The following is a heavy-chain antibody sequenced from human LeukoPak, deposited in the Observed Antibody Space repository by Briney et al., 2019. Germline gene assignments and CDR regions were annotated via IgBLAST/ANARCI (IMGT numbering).Heavy chain of an antibody. CDR1: GYTFSGNF. Sequence: ASVKVSCKASGYTFSGNFMHWVRQAPGQGLEWMGWINPNTGDTNYAQKVQGRVSMTMDTPIRTSYMELSRLRCDDRAVYFCARDRAYYSYGMDVRGQGTRSPSP. V-gene: IGHV1-2*02. J-gene: IGHJ6*02. CDR2: INPNTGDT. CDR3: ARDRAYYSYGMDV.